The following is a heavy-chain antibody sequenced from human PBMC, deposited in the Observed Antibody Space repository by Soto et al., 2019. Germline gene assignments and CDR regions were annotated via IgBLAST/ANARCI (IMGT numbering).Heavy chain of an antibody. Sequence: GESLKISCKGSGYSFTSYWIGWVRQMPGKGLEWMGIIYPGDSDTRYSPSFQGQVTISADKSISTAYLQWSSLKASDTAMYYCARLILEYSSSSRWFDPWGQGTLVTVSS. CDR2: IYPGDSDT. V-gene: IGHV5-51*01. CDR3: ARLILEYSSSSRWFDP. J-gene: IGHJ5*02. D-gene: IGHD6-6*01. CDR1: GYSFTSYW.